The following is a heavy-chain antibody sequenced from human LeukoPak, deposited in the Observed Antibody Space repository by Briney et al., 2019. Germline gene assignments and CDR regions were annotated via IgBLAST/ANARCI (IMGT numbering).Heavy chain of an antibody. Sequence: QSGGSLRLSCAASGFTFSSYAMSWVRQTPGKGLEWVSVISGTGGSTYYADSVKGRFTISRDNSKNTLYLQMNSLRADDTAVYYCAKDIGSYYDYWGQGILVTVSS. V-gene: IGHV3-23*01. CDR2: ISGTGGST. J-gene: IGHJ4*02. CDR1: GFTFSSYA. D-gene: IGHD3-10*01. CDR3: AKDIGSYYDY.